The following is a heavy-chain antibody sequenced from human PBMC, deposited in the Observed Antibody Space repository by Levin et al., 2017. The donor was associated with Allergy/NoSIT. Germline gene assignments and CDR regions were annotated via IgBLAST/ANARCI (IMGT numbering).Heavy chain of an antibody. V-gene: IGHV3-33*01. CDR1: GFTFSNYD. CDR3: ARDDSDYPYFDY. J-gene: IGHJ4*02. Sequence: GGSLRLSCAASGFTFSNYDMHWVRQAPGKGLEWVAVIWYDGSNKYYGDSVKGRFTISRDNSKNTLYLQMNSLRADDTAVFYCARDDSDYPYFDYWGQGTLVTVSS. D-gene: IGHD4-11*01. CDR2: IWYDGSNK.